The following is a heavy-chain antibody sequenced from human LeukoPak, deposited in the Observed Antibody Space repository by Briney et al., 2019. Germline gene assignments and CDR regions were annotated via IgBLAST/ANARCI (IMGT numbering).Heavy chain of an antibody. CDR2: IRNDGSNK. D-gene: IGHD3-16*01. CDR1: GFTFSSYG. J-gene: IGHJ4*02. Sequence: GGSLRLSCAASGFTFSSYGMHWVCQAPGKGLEWVAFIRNDGSNKYYADSVKGRFTISRDDSKNTLYLQMHGLTSDDTALYYCAKDNPVCDYWGQGTLVTVSS. CDR3: AKDNPVCDY. V-gene: IGHV3-30*02.